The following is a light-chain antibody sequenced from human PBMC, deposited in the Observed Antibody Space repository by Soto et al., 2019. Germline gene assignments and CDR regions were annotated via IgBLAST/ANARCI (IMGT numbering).Light chain of an antibody. Sequence: QLHQFASTMSVSLGDRVTITCRASQGLXKVLVWCQQKPGKAPKYLXYDASSLETGVPSRLSGSGSGTEFTLPISSLHPDDFATYYLQQYNRDSGTFGQGTKVDI. CDR2: DAS. V-gene: IGKV1-5*01. CDR3: QQYNRDSGT. J-gene: IGKJ1*01. CDR1: QGLXKV.